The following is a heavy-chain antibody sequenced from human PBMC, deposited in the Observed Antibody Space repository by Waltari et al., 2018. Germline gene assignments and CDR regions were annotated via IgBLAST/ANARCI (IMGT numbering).Heavy chain of an antibody. CDR1: GYSISSGYY. J-gene: IGHJ4*02. V-gene: IGHV4-38-2*01. CDR3: ARQSGSSSPFDY. Sequence: QVQLQESGPGLVKPSETLSLTCAVSGYSISSGYYWGWIRQPPGKGLEWIGSIYHSGSTYYNPSLKSRVTISVDTSKNQFSLKLSSVTAADTAVYYCARQSGSSSPFDYWGQGTLVTVSS. CDR2: IYHSGST. D-gene: IGHD6-6*01.